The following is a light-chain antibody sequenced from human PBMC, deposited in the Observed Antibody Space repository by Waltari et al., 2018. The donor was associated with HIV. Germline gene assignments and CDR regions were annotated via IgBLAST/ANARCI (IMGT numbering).Light chain of an antibody. CDR2: SAS. V-gene: IGKV3-15*01. CDR1: QSVSTN. CDR3: QHYNNRPPLT. J-gene: IGKJ5*01. Sequence: IVMTQSPATLSVSPGERATLSCRASQSVSTNLAWYQQKPGHAPSLLIFSASARAAGIPARFSGSGSGTDFTLTISSPQSEDSAVYYCQHYNNRPPLTFGQGTRLEI.